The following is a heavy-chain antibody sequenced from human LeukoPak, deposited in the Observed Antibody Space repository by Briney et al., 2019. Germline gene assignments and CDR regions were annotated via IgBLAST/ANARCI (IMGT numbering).Heavy chain of an antibody. CDR1: GFTFSNAW. D-gene: IGHD1-26*01. CDR3: TTGESMVGSTIHIRWAD. V-gene: IGHV3-15*01. CDR2: IKSKTAGGTI. Sequence: PGGSLRLSCAASGFTFSNAWMTWVRQAPGKGLEWVGRIKSKTAGGTIDYAAPVKGRFTISRDDSKNALYQQMNSPKTEDTAVYYCTTGESMVGSTIHIRWADWGQGTLVTVSS. J-gene: IGHJ4*02.